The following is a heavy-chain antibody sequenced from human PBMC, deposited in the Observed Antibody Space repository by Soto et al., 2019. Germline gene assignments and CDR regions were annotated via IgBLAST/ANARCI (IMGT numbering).Heavy chain of an antibody. J-gene: IGHJ4*02. CDR1: GGSIASGDYD. V-gene: IGHV4-31*01. D-gene: IGHD3-10*01. Sequence: QVHLQESGPGLVKPSQTLSLTCTVSGGSIASGDYDWTWTRQHPGKGLEWVGYMYYTGSAYYNPSLKSLVIMSLHPSENQFSLKLTSVTAAYTAIYYCARTITMGSSACWGQGALVTVSS. CDR3: ARTITMGSSAC. CDR2: MYYTGSA.